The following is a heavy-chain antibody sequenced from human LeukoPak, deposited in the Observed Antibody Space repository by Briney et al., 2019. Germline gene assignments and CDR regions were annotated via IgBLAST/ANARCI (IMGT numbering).Heavy chain of an antibody. CDR3: ARQGYSYADDY. V-gene: IGHV4-30-2*01. D-gene: IGHD5-18*01. CDR2: IYHSGST. CDR1: GGSISSGGYS. J-gene: IGHJ4*02. Sequence: KSSETLSLTCAVSGGSISSGGYSWTWIRQPPGKSLEWIGYIYHSGSTYSNPSLKSRVIISVDRSKHQFSLKLSSVTAADTAVYYCARQGYSYADDYWGQGTLVTVSS.